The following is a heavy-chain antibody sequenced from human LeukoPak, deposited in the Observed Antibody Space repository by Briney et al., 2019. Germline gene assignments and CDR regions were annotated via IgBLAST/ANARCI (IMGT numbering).Heavy chain of an antibody. J-gene: IGHJ4*02. Sequence: SETLSLTCAVYGGSFSGYYWSWIRQPPGKGLEWIGEINHSGSTNYNPSLKSRVTISVDTSKNQFSLKLSSVTAADTAVYYCATRGGPYCSGGSRYRMTLYYWGQGTLVTVSS. CDR1: GGSFSGYY. CDR2: INHSGST. CDR3: ATRGGPYCSGGSRYRMTLYY. V-gene: IGHV4-34*01. D-gene: IGHD2-15*01.